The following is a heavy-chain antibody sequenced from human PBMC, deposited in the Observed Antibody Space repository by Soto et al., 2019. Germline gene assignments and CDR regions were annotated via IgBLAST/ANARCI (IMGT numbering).Heavy chain of an antibody. CDR3: AGVAV. D-gene: IGHD6-19*01. CDR2: IKVDGSEK. V-gene: IGHV3-7*05. Sequence: EVQLVESGGGFVQPGGSLRLSCAASGFTFSNYWMSWVRQAPGKGLEWVANIKVDGSEKYYVDSVKGRFTISRDNAKNSLYLQMNSLRAENTAVYYCAGVAVRGQGTLVTVSS. J-gene: IGHJ4*02. CDR1: GFTFSNYW.